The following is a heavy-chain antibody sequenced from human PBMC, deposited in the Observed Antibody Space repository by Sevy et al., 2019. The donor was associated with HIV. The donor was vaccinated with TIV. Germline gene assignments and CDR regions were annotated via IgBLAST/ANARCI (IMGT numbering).Heavy chain of an antibody. J-gene: IGHJ4*02. CDR2: IYYNGHI. Sequence: TLSLTCTVSGGSISSLYWNWIRQPPGKGLEWIANIYYNGHINYNPSLKSRVTLSLDTSKNQFSLRLSSVTAADTAMYYCAGKNAWGRGYSWGQGTLVTVSS. D-gene: IGHD1-26*01. CDR1: GGSISSLY. CDR3: AGKNAWGRGYS. V-gene: IGHV4-59*08.